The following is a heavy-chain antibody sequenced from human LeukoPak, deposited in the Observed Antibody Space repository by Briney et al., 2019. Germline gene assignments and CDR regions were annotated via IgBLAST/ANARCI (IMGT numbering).Heavy chain of an antibody. CDR3: AKHYDSSGYYYDY. D-gene: IGHD3-22*01. J-gene: IGHJ4*02. CDR1: GFTFSNCA. V-gene: IGHV3-23*01. CDR2: ISGSGDNT. Sequence: GGSLRLSCAASGFTFSNCAMSWVRQAPGKGLEWVSAISGSGDNTYYADSVKGRFTVSRDNSKNTLYLQMNSLRAEDTALYYCAKHYDSSGYYYDYWGQGTLVTVSS.